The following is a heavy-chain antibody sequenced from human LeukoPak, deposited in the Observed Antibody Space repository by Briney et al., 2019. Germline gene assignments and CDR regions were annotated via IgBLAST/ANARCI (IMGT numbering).Heavy chain of an antibody. Sequence: GGSLRLSCAASGFPFRSHWMHWVRQVPGKGLVWVSHISTDGTTTNYADSVKGRFTTSRDNAKDTLYLQLNSLRAEYTAIYYCARSLGYSSGGWGQGTLVTVSS. CDR2: ISTDGTTT. J-gene: IGHJ4*02. CDR3: ARSLGYSSGG. V-gene: IGHV3-74*01. CDR1: GFPFRSHW. D-gene: IGHD2-15*01.